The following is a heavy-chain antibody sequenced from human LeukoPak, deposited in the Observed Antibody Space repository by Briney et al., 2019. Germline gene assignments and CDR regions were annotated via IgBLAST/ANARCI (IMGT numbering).Heavy chain of an antibody. D-gene: IGHD4-17*01. V-gene: IGHV1-2*02. CDR1: GYTFTGNY. CDR2: INPNSGGT. J-gene: IGHJ4*02. Sequence: GASVKVSCKASGYTFTGNYMHWVRQAPGQGLEWVGWINPNSGGTNYAQKFQGRVTMTRDTSISTAYMELSRLRSDDTAVYYCARVPEETTAASFDYWGQGTLVTVSS. CDR3: ARVPEETTAASFDY.